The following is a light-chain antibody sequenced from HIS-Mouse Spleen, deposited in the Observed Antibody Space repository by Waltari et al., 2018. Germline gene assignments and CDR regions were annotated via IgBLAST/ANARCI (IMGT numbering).Light chain of an antibody. CDR2: EDS. CDR1: ALPKKY. V-gene: IGLV3-10*01. J-gene: IGLJ2*01. CDR3: YSTDSSGNHRV. Sequence: SYELTQPPSVSVSPGQPARITCSGDALPKKYAYWYQQKSGQAPVLVIYEDSKRHSGIPERVSGSSSGTMATLTISEAQVEDEADYYCYSTDSSGNHRVFGGGTKLTVL.